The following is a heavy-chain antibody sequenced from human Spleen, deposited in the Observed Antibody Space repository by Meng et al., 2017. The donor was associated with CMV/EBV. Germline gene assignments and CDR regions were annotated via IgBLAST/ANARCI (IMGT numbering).Heavy chain of an antibody. D-gene: IGHD1-1*01. Sequence: VQLVELGGGVVRPGGSLRLSWVVSGFIFSKYGMHWVRQAPGKGLEWMSVISNDGSDKHYIDAVKGRFTISRDNSKNTLFLQMNSLKPEDTGIYYCGKDDSGTIDYWGQGTLVTVSS. J-gene: IGHJ4*02. CDR3: GKDDSGTIDY. CDR2: ISNDGSDK. V-gene: IGHV3-30*18. CDR1: GFIFSKYG.